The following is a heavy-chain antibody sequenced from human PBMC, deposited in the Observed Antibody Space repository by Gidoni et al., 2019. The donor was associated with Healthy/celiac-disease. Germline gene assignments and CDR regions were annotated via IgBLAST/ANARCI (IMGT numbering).Heavy chain of an antibody. J-gene: IGHJ3*02. CDR2: IYYSGST. Sequence: QVQLQESGPGLVKPSETLSLTCTVSGGSISSYYWSWIRQPPGKGLEWIGYIYYSGSTNYNPSLKSRVTISVDTSKNQFSLKLSSVTAADTAVYYCATGTRGKQWLVHAFDIWGQGTMVTVSS. CDR3: ATGTRGKQWLVHAFDI. V-gene: IGHV4-59*01. CDR1: GGSISSYY. D-gene: IGHD6-19*01.